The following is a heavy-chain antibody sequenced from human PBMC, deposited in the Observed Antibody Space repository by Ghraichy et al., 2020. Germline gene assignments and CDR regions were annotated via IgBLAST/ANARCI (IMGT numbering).Heavy chain of an antibody. CDR2: IYSGGST. J-gene: IGHJ6*03. V-gene: IGHV3-53*01. Sequence: GESLNISCAASGFTVSSNYMSWVRQAPGKGLEWVSVIYSGGSTYYADSVKGRFTISRDNSKNTLYLQMNSLRAEDTAVYYCAREIRAVAGPYYYYYYMDVWGKGTTVTVSS. D-gene: IGHD6-19*01. CDR1: GFTVSSNY. CDR3: AREIRAVAGPYYYYYYMDV.